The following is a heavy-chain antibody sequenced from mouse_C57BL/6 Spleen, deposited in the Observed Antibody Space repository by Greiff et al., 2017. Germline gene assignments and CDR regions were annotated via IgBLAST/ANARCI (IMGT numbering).Heavy chain of an antibody. CDR3: ARSPFGDFFDY. CDR1: GFTFSDYG. CDR2: ISSGSRTI. V-gene: IGHV5-17*01. Sequence: EVMLVESGGGLVKPGGSLKLSCAASGFTFSDYGMHWVRQAPEKGLEWVAYISSGSRTIYYADTVKGRFTISRDNAKNTLFLQMTSLRSEDTAMYYCARSPFGDFFDYWGQGTTLTVSS. J-gene: IGHJ2*01.